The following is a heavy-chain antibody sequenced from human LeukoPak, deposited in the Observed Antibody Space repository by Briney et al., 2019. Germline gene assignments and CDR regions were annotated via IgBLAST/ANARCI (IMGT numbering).Heavy chain of an antibody. D-gene: IGHD2-2*01. V-gene: IGHV1-18*01. CDR1: GYTFTSYG. CDR3: ARVGLLSLLGAFDI. J-gene: IGHJ3*02. Sequence: GASVKVSCKASGYTFTSYGISWVRQAPGQGLEWMGWISAYNGNTNYAQELQGRVTMTTDTCTSTAYMELRSLRSDDTAVYYCARVGLLSLLGAFDIWGQGTMVTVSS. CDR2: ISAYNGNT.